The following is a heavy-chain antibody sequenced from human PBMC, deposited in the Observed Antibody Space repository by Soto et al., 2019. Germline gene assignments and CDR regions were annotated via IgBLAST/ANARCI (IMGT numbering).Heavy chain of an antibody. CDR3: ARGLLGQQLPTIHIDY. V-gene: IGHV1-18*01. CDR2: ISAYNGNT. Sequence: GASVKVSCKASGYTFTSYGISWVRQAPGQGLEWMGWISAYNGNTNYAQKLQGRVTMTTDTSTSTAYMELRSLRSDDTAVYYCARGLLGQQLPTIHIDYWGQGTPVTVS. CDR1: GYTFTSYG. D-gene: IGHD6-13*01. J-gene: IGHJ4*02.